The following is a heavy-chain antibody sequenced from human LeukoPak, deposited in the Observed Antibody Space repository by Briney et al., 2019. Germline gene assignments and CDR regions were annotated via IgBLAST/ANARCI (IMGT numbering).Heavy chain of an antibody. Sequence: ASVKVSCKASGYTFTGYYMHWVRQAPGQGLEWTGWINPNSGGTNYAQKFQGRVTMTRDTSISTAYMELSRLRSDDTAVYYCAIIAAAGPYYFDYWGQGTLVTVSS. CDR2: INPNSGGT. CDR3: AIIAAAGPYYFDY. D-gene: IGHD6-13*01. V-gene: IGHV1-2*02. J-gene: IGHJ4*02. CDR1: GYTFTGYY.